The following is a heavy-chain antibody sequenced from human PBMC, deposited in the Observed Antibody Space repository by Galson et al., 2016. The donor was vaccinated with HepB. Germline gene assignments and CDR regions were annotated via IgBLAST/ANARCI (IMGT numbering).Heavy chain of an antibody. Sequence: SLRLSCAASGFTFSSYWMTWVRQAPGKGLECLANIKPDGREKYYVDSVKGRFTISRDNAKNSLYLQMNSLRAEDTAVYYCATDLNWAGYWGQGTLVTVSS. V-gene: IGHV3-7*03. CDR1: GFTFSSYW. J-gene: IGHJ4*02. CDR2: IKPDGREK. D-gene: IGHD1-1*01. CDR3: ATDLNWAGY.